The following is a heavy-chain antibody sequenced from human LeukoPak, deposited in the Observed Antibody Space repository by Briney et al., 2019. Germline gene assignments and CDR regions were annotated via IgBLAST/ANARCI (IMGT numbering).Heavy chain of an antibody. Sequence: GGSLRLSCAASGFTFCSYSMNWVRQAPGKGLEWVSYISSSSSTIYYADSVKGRFTISRDNAKNSLYLQMNSLRAEDTAVYYCTRGPIAARKNYYYYYMDVWGKGTTVTVSS. CDR2: ISSSSSTI. J-gene: IGHJ6*03. D-gene: IGHD6-6*01. CDR1: GFTFCSYS. CDR3: TRGPIAARKNYYYYYMDV. V-gene: IGHV3-48*04.